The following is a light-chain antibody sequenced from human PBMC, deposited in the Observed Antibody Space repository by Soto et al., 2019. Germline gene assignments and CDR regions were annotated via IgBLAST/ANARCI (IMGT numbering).Light chain of an antibody. J-gene: IGKJ4*01. CDR2: DAS. V-gene: IGKV3-11*01. CDR3: QQRSNWPPLLT. Sequence: EIVLTRSPATLSLSPGERATLSCRASQSVSSYLAWYQQKPGQAPRLLIYDASNRATGIPARFSGSGFGTDFTLTISSLEPEDFAVYYCQQRSNWPPLLTFGGGTKVEIK. CDR1: QSVSSY.